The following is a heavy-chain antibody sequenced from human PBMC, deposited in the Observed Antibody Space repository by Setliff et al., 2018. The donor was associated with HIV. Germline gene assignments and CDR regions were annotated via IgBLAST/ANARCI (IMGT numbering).Heavy chain of an antibody. CDR2: INHTGNT. CDR1: GGSFSGYH. CDR3: ARGKGGLVGPAEFDY. D-gene: IGHD1-26*01. Sequence: PSETLSLTCAVYGGSFSGYHWNWIRQFPGKGLEWIGEINHTGNTQYNPSLKSRVTMSEETSKNQFSLKLKSVTVADTAIYFCARGKGGLVGPAEFDYWGPGTLVTVSS. J-gene: IGHJ4*02. V-gene: IGHV4-34*01.